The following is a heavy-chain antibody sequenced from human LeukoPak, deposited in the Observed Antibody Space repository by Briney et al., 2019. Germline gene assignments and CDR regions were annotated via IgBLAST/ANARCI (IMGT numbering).Heavy chain of an antibody. CDR1: GFTFDDYA. Sequence: PGRSLRLSCAASGFTFDDYAMHWVRQAPGEGLEWVSGISWNSGSIGYAGSVKGRFTISRDNAKNSLCLQMNSLRAEDTALYYCATDIGYSSSSCHDWGQGTLVTVSS. V-gene: IGHV3-9*01. D-gene: IGHD6-6*01. J-gene: IGHJ4*02. CDR2: ISWNSGSI. CDR3: ATDIGYSSSSCHD.